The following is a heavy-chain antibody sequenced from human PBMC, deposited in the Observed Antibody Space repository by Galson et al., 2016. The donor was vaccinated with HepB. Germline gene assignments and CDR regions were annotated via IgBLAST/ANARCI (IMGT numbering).Heavy chain of an antibody. V-gene: IGHV3-11*06. D-gene: IGHD3-10*01. J-gene: IGHJ6*02. Sequence: LRLSCAASGFTFSDYYMSWIRQAPGKGLEWGSYISSSSSYTNYADSVKGRVTISRDNAKNSLYLQMNSLRAEDTAVYYCAGGAGRGVIMPDSGMDVWGQGTTVTGS. CDR1: GFTFSDYY. CDR2: ISSSSSYT. CDR3: AGGAGRGVIMPDSGMDV.